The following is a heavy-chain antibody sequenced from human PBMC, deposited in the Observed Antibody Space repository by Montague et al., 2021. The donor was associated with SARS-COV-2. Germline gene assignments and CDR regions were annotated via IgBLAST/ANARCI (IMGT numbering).Heavy chain of an antibody. CDR2: IFYTGST. Sequence: SETLSLTCSVSGGSTSNYYWTWIRQSPGKGLQWIGYIFYTGSTKFNPSLKSRVSMSLDTSKNHFSLRLSAVTAADTALCYCARAQNICFIANCVNYFDLWGQGALVTVSS. CDR3: ARAQNICFIANCVNYFDL. CDR1: GGSTSNYY. D-gene: IGHD2-15*01. V-gene: IGHV4-59*01. J-gene: IGHJ4*02.